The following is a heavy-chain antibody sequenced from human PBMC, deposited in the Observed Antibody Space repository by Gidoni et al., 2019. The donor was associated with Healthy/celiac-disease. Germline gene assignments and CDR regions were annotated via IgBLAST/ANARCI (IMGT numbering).Heavy chain of an antibody. V-gene: IGHV3-23*01. D-gene: IGHD6-19*01. CDR2: ISGSGGST. J-gene: IGHJ4*02. CDR3: AGAPSPGIAVAGAIDY. CDR1: GFTFSSYA. Sequence: EVQLLESGGGLVQPGGSLRLSCAASGFTFSSYAMSWVRQAPGKGLEWVSAISGSGGSTYYADSVKGRFTISRDNSKNTLYLQMNSLRAEDTAVYYCAGAPSPGIAVAGAIDYWGQGTLVTVSS.